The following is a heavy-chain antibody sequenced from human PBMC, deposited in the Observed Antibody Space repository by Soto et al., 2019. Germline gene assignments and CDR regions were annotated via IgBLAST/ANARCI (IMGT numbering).Heavy chain of an antibody. V-gene: IGHV4-34*01. CDR2: INHSGST. J-gene: IGHJ4*02. CDR3: ARGWGRILDY. D-gene: IGHD7-27*01. Sequence: QVQLQQWGAGLLKPSETLSLTCAVYGGSFSGYYWNWIRQPPGKGLEWIGEINHSGSTNYNPSLKSRVTISVDTSTHPFSLKLSFVTAADTAVYYCARGWGRILDYWGQGTLVTVSS. CDR1: GGSFSGYY.